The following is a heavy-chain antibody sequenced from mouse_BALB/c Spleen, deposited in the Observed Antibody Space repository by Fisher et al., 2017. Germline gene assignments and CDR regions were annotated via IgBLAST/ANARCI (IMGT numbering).Heavy chain of an antibody. D-gene: IGHD2-3*01. Sequence: KFKGKATLTVDTSSSTAYMQLSSLTSEDSAVYYCTRNGYYVAMDYWGQGTSVTVSS. V-gene: IGHV1-50*01. CDR3: TRNGYYVAMDY. J-gene: IGHJ4*01.